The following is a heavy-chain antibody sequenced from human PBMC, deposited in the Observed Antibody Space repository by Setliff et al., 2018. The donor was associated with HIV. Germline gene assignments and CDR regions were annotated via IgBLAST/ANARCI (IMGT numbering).Heavy chain of an antibody. CDR3: ATGRDSSGYYFLADY. CDR2: IIPNSGGT. CDR1: GDTLSSYA. J-gene: IGHJ4*02. V-gene: IGHV1-2*02. Sequence: GASVKVSCKTSGDTLSSYAISWVRQAPGQGLEWRGGIIPNSGGTIYAQKFQDRVTMTRDTASSTAYMELSRLRSDDTAVYYCATGRDSSGYYFLADYWGRGTLVTVSS. D-gene: IGHD3-22*01.